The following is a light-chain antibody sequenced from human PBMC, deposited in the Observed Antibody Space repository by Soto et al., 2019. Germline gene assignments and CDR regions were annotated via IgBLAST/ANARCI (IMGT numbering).Light chain of an antibody. J-gene: IGLJ1*01. CDR3: TSYTSSSPRV. CDR1: SSDVGGYNY. CDR2: EVS. Sequence: QSALTQPASVSGSPGQSITISCTGTSSDVGGYNYVSWYQQHPGKAPKLMIYEVSNRPSGVSNRFSGSKSGNTASLTISGLHAEDEADYYCTSYTSSSPRVFGTGTKLTVL. V-gene: IGLV2-14*01.